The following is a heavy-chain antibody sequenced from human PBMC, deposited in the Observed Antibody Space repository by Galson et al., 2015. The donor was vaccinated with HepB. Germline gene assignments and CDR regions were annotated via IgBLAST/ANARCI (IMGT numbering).Heavy chain of an antibody. CDR1: EFIFGALW. V-gene: IGHV3-7*03. CDR2: IRGVGNEK. J-gene: IGHJ4*02. CDR3: ARGGATKIEY. Sequence: SLRLSCAASEFIFGALWMSWVRQAPGKGLEWVAKIRGVGNEKYYVDSVKGRFAISRDNAKNSLFLQMNNLRAEDTAVYYCARGGATKIEYWGQGILVIVSS. D-gene: IGHD1-26*01.